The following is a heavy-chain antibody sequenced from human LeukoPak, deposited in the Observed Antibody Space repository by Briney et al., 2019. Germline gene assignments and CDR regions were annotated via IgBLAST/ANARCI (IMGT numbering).Heavy chain of an antibody. J-gene: IGHJ6*02. CDR2: INPNSGGT. D-gene: IGHD1-26*01. CDR3: ARDVGALYYGMDV. V-gene: IGHV1-2*02. Sequence: APVKVSCKASGYTFTGYYMHWVRQAPGQGLEWMGWINPNSGGTNYAQKFQGRVTMTRDTSISTAYMELSRLRSDDTAVYYCARDVGALYYGMDVWGQGTTVTVSS. CDR1: GYTFTGYY.